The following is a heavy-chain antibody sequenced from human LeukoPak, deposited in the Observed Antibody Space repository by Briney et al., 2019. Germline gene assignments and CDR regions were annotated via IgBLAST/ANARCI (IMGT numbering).Heavy chain of an antibody. CDR1: ALSFSSYW. CDR3: ARSRTLPIAGGFDT. J-gene: IGHJ5*02. D-gene: IGHD3-16*01. Sequence: GGSLTLSCAASALSFSSYWMHWVRPRPGQGLVWVSRISTDGSSTDYADSVKGRFTISRENAKNTLYLQMNSLRAEDTAVYYCARSRTLPIAGGFDTWGQGSLVTVSS. V-gene: IGHV3-74*01. CDR2: ISTDGSST.